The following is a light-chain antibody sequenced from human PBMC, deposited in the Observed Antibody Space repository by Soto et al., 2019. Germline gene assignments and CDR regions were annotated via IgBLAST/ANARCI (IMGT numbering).Light chain of an antibody. CDR3: QQRSNWPTWT. Sequence: EIVLTQSPANLSASPGERATLSCRASQSVSNNYLAWYQQKPGQAPRLLIYGASNRATGIPARFSGSGSGTDFTLTISSLETEDFAVYYCQQRSNWPTWTFGQGTKVDIK. V-gene: IGKV3-11*01. CDR1: QSVSNNY. CDR2: GAS. J-gene: IGKJ1*01.